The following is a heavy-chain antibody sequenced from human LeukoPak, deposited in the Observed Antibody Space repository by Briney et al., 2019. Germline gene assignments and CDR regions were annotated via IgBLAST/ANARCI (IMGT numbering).Heavy chain of an antibody. V-gene: IGHV5-51*03. D-gene: IGHD6-19*01. J-gene: IGHJ4*02. CDR1: GYSFTTYW. CDR3: ARRAGYSSGWYYFDY. Sequence: GESLKISCKGSGYSFTTYWIDWVRQMPGKGLEWMGSMNPSDSDTRYSPSFQGQVTVSADKSISTAYLQWSSLKASDTAMYYCARRAGYSSGWYYFDYWGQGTLVTVSS. CDR2: MNPSDSDT.